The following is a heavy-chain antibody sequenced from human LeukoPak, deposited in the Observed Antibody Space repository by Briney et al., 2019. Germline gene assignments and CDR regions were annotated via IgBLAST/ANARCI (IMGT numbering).Heavy chain of an antibody. CDR2: IWYDGSDK. Sequence: PGGSLRLSCAPSGFTLSYYGMHWVRQAPGKGLEWVAHIWYDGSDKYHMDSVKGRFTISRDTSRSTVYVQMNRLRAEDTAVYYCARDLLALPHKYFDSWGQGTLVTVSS. J-gene: IGHJ4*02. CDR1: GFTLSYYG. CDR3: ARDLLALPHKYFDS. V-gene: IGHV3-30*02.